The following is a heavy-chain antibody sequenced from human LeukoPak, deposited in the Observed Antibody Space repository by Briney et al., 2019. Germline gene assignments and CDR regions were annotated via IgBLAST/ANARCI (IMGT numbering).Heavy chain of an antibody. D-gene: IGHD3-22*01. Sequence: GGSLRLSCAASGFTFSSYGMHWVRQAPGKGLEWVAFIRYDGSNKYYADSVKGRFTISRDNSKNTLYLQMNSLRAEDTAVYYCARYYYDSSGHFDYWGQGTLVTVSS. J-gene: IGHJ4*02. CDR3: ARYYYDSSGHFDY. V-gene: IGHV3-30*02. CDR1: GFTFSSYG. CDR2: IRYDGSNK.